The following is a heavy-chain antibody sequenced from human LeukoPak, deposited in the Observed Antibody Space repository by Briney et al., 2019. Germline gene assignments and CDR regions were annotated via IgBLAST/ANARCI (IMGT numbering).Heavy chain of an antibody. Sequence: PGGSLRLSCAASGFTFSSYWMNWVRQAPGKGLEWVANINQGGSEKYYVDSVKGRFTISRDNAKNSLYLQMNSLRAEDTAVYYCVRGYCTNGVCNPWGQGTLVTVSS. CDR3: VRGYCTNGVCNP. J-gene: IGHJ5*02. CDR2: INQGGSEK. V-gene: IGHV3-7*05. D-gene: IGHD2-8*01. CDR1: GFTFSSYW.